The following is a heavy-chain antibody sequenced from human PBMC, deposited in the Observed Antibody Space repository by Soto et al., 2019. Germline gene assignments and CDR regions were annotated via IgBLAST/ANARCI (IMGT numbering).Heavy chain of an antibody. Sequence: SETLSLTCTVSGGSISSYYWRWIRQPAGKGLEWIGRIYTSASTNYNPSLKSRLTMSVDTSKNQFSLKLISVTAADTAAYYCARSGGGYSYGHNWFVHVGQGTLVTVSS. CDR3: ARSGGGYSYGHNWFVH. V-gene: IGHV4-4*07. J-gene: IGHJ5*02. D-gene: IGHD5-18*01. CDR1: GGSISSYY. CDR2: IYTSAST.